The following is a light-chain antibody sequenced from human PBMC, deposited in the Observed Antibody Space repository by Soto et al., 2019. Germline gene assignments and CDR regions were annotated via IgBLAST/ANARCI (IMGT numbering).Light chain of an antibody. V-gene: IGKV3-20*01. J-gene: IGKJ1*01. CDR3: QQYGSSPPWT. Sequence: EIMWTQSPGTLSLSPGERATLSCRASQSVSSSYLAWYQQKPGQAPRLLIYGASSRATGIPDRFSGSGSGTDFTLTISRLEPEDFAVYYCQQYGSSPPWTFGQGTKVEIK. CDR1: QSVSSSY. CDR2: GAS.